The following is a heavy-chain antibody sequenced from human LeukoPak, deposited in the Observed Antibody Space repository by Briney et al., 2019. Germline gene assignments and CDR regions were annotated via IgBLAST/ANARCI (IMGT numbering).Heavy chain of an antibody. J-gene: IGHJ4*02. CDR2: INPNSGGT. CDR3: ARDQGSFDWLLYSRDY. CDR1: GYTFTGYY. Sequence: GASVKVSCKASGYTFTGYYMHWVRQAPGQGLEWMGWINPNSGGTNYAQKFQGRVTMTRDTPINTAYMELSRLRSDDTAVYYCARDQGSFDWLLYSRDYWGQGTLVTVSS. D-gene: IGHD3-9*01. V-gene: IGHV1-2*02.